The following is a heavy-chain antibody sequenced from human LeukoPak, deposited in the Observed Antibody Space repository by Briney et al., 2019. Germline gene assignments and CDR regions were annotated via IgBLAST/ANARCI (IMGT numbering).Heavy chain of an antibody. CDR1: GFTFSTYG. J-gene: IGHJ3*02. V-gene: IGHV3-48*02. CDR3: ATGGDLKALDI. D-gene: IGHD3-16*01. Sequence: GGSLRLSCAASGFTFSTYGMNWVRQAPGKGLEWVSYIDGSSRSIYYADSVRGRFTVSRDNAKNSVFLQMNSLRDEDTAFYYCATGGDLKALDIWGQGTMVTVSS. CDR2: IDGSSRSI.